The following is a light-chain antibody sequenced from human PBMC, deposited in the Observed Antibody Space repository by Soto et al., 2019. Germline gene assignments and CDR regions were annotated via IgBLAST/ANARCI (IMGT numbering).Light chain of an antibody. J-gene: IGKJ1*01. V-gene: IGKV3-11*01. Sequence: DIVLTQSPATLSLSPGERATLSCRASQSVSSYLAWYQQKTGQAPRLLIYDASNRATGIPARLSGSGSGTDLNLTISRLEPEDFAVYYCQKRSNWPQTFGQGTKVDIK. CDR2: DAS. CDR1: QSVSSY. CDR3: QKRSNWPQT.